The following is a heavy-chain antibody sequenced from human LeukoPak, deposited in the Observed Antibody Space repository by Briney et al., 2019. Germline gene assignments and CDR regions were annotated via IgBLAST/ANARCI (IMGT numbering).Heavy chain of an antibody. J-gene: IGHJ5*02. CDR1: GFTFSDYY. CDR2: ISSSGSTI. CDR3: AKSLVGGDAGNWFDR. V-gene: IGHV3-11*04. Sequence: GGSLRLSCAASGFTFSDYYMSWIRQAPGKGLEWVSYISSSGSTIYYADSVKGRFTISRDNAKNSLYLQMNSLRAEDTALYYCAKSLVGGDAGNWFDRWGQGTLVTVSS. D-gene: IGHD2-21*02.